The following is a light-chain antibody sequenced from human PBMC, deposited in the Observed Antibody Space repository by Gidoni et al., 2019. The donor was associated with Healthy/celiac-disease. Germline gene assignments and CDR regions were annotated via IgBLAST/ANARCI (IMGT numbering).Light chain of an antibody. Sequence: SYVRTQPPSLSVAPGQPASITCGGNNIGSKSVHWYQQKPGKAPVLVVYDDSDRPSGTPERFSGSNSGNTATLTISRVEAGDEADYYCQVWDSSSDHPGVFGGGTKLTVL. CDR1: NIGSKS. CDR3: QVWDSSSDHPGV. CDR2: DDS. J-gene: IGLJ3*02. V-gene: IGLV3-21*02.